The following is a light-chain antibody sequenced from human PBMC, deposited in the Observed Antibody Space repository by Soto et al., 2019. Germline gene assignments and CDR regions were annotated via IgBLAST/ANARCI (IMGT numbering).Light chain of an antibody. Sequence: QSVLTQPPSASGSPGQSVAISCTGTSRDVGASDYVSWYQQHSGKAPKLLLYEVNKRPSGVPDRFSGSKSGNTASLTVSALQADDEADYYCLLHSGSSNVLGTGTKVTVL. J-gene: IGLJ1*01. CDR2: EVN. CDR1: SRDVGASDY. V-gene: IGLV2-8*01. CDR3: LLHSGSSNV.